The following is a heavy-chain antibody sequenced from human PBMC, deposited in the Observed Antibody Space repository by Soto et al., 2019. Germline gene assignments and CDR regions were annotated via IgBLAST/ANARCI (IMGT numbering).Heavy chain of an antibody. D-gene: IGHD6-13*01. CDR2: IFYTGST. Sequence: SETLSLTCAVSGGSISSGVCSCNWIRQPPGKGLEWIGSIFYTGSTYYSPSLKGRLIISVDPSKNQFSLKLTSVTAADMAMYYCARPKTIGAAAGKGWFDPWGQGTLVTVSS. CDR3: ARPKTIGAAAGKGWFDP. V-gene: IGHV4-30-2*03. J-gene: IGHJ5*02. CDR1: GGSISSGVCS.